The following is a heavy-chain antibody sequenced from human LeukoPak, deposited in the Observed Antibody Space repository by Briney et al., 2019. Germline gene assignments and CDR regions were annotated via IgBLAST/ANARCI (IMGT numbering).Heavy chain of an antibody. CDR2: IYYSGST. CDR3: ASHSSYVSPFRS. V-gene: IGHV4-39*01. CDR1: GGSFSNSSYY. Sequence: SETLSLTCTVSGGSFSNSSYYWGWIRQPPGKGLEWIGSIYYSGSTHYNPSLKSRVTISVDTSKNQFSLKLNSVTAADTAVYYCASHSSYVSPFRSWGRGPLVTVSP. D-gene: IGHD3-10*02. J-gene: IGHJ5*02.